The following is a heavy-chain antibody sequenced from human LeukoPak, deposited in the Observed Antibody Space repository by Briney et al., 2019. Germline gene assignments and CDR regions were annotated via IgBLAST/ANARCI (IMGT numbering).Heavy chain of an antibody. Sequence: GGSLRLSCAASGFTFSSYAMHWVRQAPGKGLEWVAVISYDGSNKYYADSVKGRFTISRDNSKNTLYLQMNSLRAEDTAVYYCARARWLPLFDYWGQGTLDTVSS. V-gene: IGHV3-30-3*01. CDR2: ISYDGSNK. J-gene: IGHJ4*02. CDR1: GFTFSSYA. D-gene: IGHD5-24*01. CDR3: ARARWLPLFDY.